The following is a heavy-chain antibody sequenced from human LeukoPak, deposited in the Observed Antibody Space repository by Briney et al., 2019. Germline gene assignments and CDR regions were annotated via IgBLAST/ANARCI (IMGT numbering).Heavy chain of an antibody. J-gene: IGHJ4*02. D-gene: IGHD6-6*01. CDR2: ISSSSSYI. V-gene: IGHV3-21*01. CDR3: ARVAARPDLNLDY. CDR1: GFTFSSYS. Sequence: PGGSLRLSCAASGFTFSSYSMNWVRQAPGKGLEWVSSISSSSSYIYYADSVKGRFTISRDNAKNSLYLQMNSLRAEDTAAYYCARVAARPDLNLDYWGQGTLVTVSS.